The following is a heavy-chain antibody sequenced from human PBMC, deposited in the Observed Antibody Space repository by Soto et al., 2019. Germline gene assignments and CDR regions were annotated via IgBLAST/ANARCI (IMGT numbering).Heavy chain of an antibody. V-gene: IGHV3-23*01. CDR2: ISGSGGST. CDR1: GFTFSSYA. Sequence: GSLRLSCAASGFTFSSYAMSWVRQAPGKGLEWVSAISGSGGSTYYTDSVKGRFTISRDNSKNTLYLQMNSLRAEDTAVYYCAKDPHGSGWSYYFDYWGQGTLVTVSS. J-gene: IGHJ4*02. CDR3: AKDPHGSGWSYYFDY. D-gene: IGHD6-19*01.